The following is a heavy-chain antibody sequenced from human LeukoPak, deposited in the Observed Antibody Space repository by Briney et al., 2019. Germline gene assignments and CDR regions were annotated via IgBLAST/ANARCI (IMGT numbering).Heavy chain of an antibody. D-gene: IGHD6-13*01. V-gene: IGHV5-51*01. J-gene: IGHJ4*02. CDR2: IYPGDSDT. CDR1: GYSFTSYW. Sequence: GESLKISCQASGYSFTSYWIGWVRQMPGKGLECMGIIYPGDSDTRYSPSFQGQVTISADKSISTAYLQWSSLKASDTAMYYCARRSGSSWYGPDYWGQGTLVTVSS. CDR3: ARRSGSSWYGPDY.